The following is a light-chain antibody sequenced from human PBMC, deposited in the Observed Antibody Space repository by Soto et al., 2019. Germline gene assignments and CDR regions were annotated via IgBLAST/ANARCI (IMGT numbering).Light chain of an antibody. V-gene: IGLV4-69*01. CDR1: SAHSSYA. Sequence: QPVLTQSPSASASLGASVKLTCTLSSAHSSYAIAWHQQQPEKRPRYLMKLNSDGSHSKGDGIPDRFSGSSSGAERYLIISSLQSEDEADYYCQTWGTGIHVFGTGTKLTVL. CDR2: LNSDGSH. J-gene: IGLJ1*01. CDR3: QTWGTGIHV.